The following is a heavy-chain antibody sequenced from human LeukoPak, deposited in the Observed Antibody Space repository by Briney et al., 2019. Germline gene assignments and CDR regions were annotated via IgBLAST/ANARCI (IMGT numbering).Heavy chain of an antibody. D-gene: IGHD3-16*01. Sequence: SETLSLTCSVSGASISSSYWNWIRQPPGKGLEWIGYIYFSGSTNSNPSLKSRVTISLDTSKNQFSLRLRSVTAADTAVYYCAREAHVFGDNWFDPWGQGTLVTVSS. CDR1: GASISSSY. CDR3: AREAHVFGDNWFDP. CDR2: IYFSGST. J-gene: IGHJ5*02. V-gene: IGHV4-59*01.